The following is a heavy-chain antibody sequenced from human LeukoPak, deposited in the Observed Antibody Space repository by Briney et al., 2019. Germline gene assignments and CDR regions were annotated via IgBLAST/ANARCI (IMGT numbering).Heavy chain of an antibody. D-gene: IGHD3-10*01. V-gene: IGHV3-23*01. Sequence: PGGSPRLSCAASGFTFSSYAMSWVRQAPGKGLEWVSAISGSGGSTYYADSVKGRFTISRDNSKNTLYLQMNSLRAEDTAVYYCAKAPARLWFGELSDYWGQGTLVTVSS. J-gene: IGHJ4*02. CDR1: GFTFSSYA. CDR2: ISGSGGST. CDR3: AKAPARLWFGELSDY.